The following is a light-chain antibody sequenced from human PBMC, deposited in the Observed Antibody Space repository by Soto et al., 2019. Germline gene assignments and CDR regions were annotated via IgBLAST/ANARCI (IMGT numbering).Light chain of an antibody. CDR1: SSNIGNNY. CDR2: ENN. Sequence: QSVLTQPPSVSAAPGQKVTISCSGSSSNIGNNYVSWYQQLPGTAPKLLIYENNKRPSGIPDRFSGSKSGTSATLGITGLQTGDEADYYCGTWDISLSWDVFGTGTNVTV. CDR3: GTWDISLSWDV. V-gene: IGLV1-51*02. J-gene: IGLJ1*01.